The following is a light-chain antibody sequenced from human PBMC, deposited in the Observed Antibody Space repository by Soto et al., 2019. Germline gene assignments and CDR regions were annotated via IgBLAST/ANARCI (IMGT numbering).Light chain of an antibody. J-gene: IGKJ4*01. CDR2: AAS. CDR3: QKYNSAPLT. CDR1: QGISNY. Sequence: DIQMTQSPSSLSASVGDRVTITCRASQGISNYLAWYQQKPGKVPKLLIYAASTFQSGVPSRFSGSGSGTDFTLTISSLQPEDGATYYCQKYNSAPLTFGGGTKVEIK. V-gene: IGKV1-27*01.